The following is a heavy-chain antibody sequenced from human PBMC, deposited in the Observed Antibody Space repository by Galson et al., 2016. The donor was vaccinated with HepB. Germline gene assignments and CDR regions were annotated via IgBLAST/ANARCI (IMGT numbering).Heavy chain of an antibody. V-gene: IGHV4-39*02. D-gene: IGHD3-10*01. J-gene: IGHJ1*01. CDR2: FSDSGTT. CDR3: ARGPSRLLGHYYLGS. CDR1: GDSIDSTDHY. Sequence: SETLSLTCAVSGDSIDSTDHYWGWIRQPPGKGLEWIGNFSDSGTTNSSPSLKSRVIISFDTSRNHFSLKLTSVTAADTAVYCCARGPSRLLGHYYLGSWGQGILVTVSS.